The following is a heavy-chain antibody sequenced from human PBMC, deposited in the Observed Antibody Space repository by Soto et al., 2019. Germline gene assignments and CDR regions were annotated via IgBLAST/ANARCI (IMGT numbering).Heavy chain of an antibody. J-gene: IGHJ4*02. CDR3: AYSSTPFDY. CDR2: IWDDGGKT. CDR1: GYIFSSNG. Sequence: TGGSLRLSCAASGYIFSSNGLHWVRQAPGKGLEWVSVIWDDGGKTYYADSVKGRFTISRDNSKNTLYLQMNSLRAEDTAVYYCAYSSTPFDYWGQGTLVTVSS. D-gene: IGHD6-13*01. V-gene: IGHV3-33*01.